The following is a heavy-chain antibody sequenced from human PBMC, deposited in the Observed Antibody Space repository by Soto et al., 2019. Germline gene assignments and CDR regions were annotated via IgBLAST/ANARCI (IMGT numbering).Heavy chain of an antibody. V-gene: IGHV3-33*08. Sequence: GGSLRLSCAASGFTFSSYGMHWVRQAPGKGLEWVAVIWYDGSNKYYVDSVKGRFTISRDNSKNTLYLQMNSLRAEDTAVYYCARDRGSTGDDAFDIWGQGTMVTVSS. D-gene: IGHD7-27*01. CDR2: IWYDGSNK. CDR1: GFTFSSYG. CDR3: ARDRGSTGDDAFDI. J-gene: IGHJ3*02.